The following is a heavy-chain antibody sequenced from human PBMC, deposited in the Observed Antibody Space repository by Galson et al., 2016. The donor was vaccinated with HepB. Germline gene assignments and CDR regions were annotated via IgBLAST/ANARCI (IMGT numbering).Heavy chain of an antibody. J-gene: IGHJ4*02. Sequence: SLRLSCAASGFTFSDYYMSWIRQAPGKGLEWISYISRSSSYIIYADSVKGRFTISRDDAKNSLYLQMNSLRAEDTAVYYCAREWRGAYSNTIDSWGQGTLVTVSS. CDR1: GFTFSDYY. CDR3: AREWRGAYSNTIDS. CDR2: ISRSSSYI. D-gene: IGHD3-16*01. V-gene: IGHV3-11*06.